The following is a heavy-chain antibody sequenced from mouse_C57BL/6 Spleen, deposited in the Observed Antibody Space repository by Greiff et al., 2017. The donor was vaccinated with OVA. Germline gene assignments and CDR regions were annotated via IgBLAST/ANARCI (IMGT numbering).Heavy chain of an antibody. Sequence: VQLQQSGPGLVQPSQSLSITCTVSGFSLTSYGVHWVRQSPGKGLEWLGVIWSGGSTDYNAAFISRLSISKDNSKSQVFFKMNSLQADDTAIYYCARGGYGDWYFDVWGTGTTVTVSS. CDR1: GFSLTSYG. J-gene: IGHJ1*03. V-gene: IGHV2-2*01. CDR2: IWSGGST. D-gene: IGHD2-2*01. CDR3: ARGGYGDWYFDV.